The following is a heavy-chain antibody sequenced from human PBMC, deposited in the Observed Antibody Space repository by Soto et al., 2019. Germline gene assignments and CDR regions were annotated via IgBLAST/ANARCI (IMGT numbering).Heavy chain of an antibody. V-gene: IGHV3-30*18. Sequence: GGSLRLSCAASGFTFSSYGMHWVRQAPGKGLEWVAVISYDGSNKYYADSVKGRFTISRDNSKNTLYLQMNSLRAEDTAVYYCAKDGNDFWSGYYSRGVKTIHYYMDVWGKGTTVTVSS. CDR3: AKDGNDFWSGYYSRGVKTIHYYMDV. J-gene: IGHJ6*03. CDR1: GFTFSSYG. D-gene: IGHD3-3*01. CDR2: ISYDGSNK.